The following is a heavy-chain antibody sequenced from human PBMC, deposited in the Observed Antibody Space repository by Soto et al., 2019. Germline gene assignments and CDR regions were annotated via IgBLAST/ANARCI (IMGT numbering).Heavy chain of an antibody. J-gene: IGHJ4*02. CDR2: FDPEDGET. V-gene: IGHV1-24*01. CDR1: GYTLTELS. CDR3: ATAGYYDSSGYYTPDY. D-gene: IGHD3-22*01. Sequence: ASVKVSCKVSGYTLTELSMHWVRQAPGKGLEWMGGFDPEDGETIYAQKFQGRVTMTEDTSTDTAYMELSSLRSEDTAVYYCATAGYYDSSGYYTPDYSAQGSLVTVSS.